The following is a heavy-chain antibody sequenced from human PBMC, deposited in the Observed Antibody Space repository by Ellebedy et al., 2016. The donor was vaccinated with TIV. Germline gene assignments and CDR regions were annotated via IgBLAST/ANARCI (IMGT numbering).Heavy chain of an antibody. D-gene: IGHD3-16*02. CDR3: ARALFTLIRGVIVSPYYYGMDV. V-gene: IGHV3-30*11. J-gene: IGHJ6*02. CDR2: VSSDGSND. CDR1: GFTFSSYT. Sequence: PGGSLRLSCVTSGFTFSSYTMHWVRQAPGXGXEWVADVSSDGSNDFYADSVKGRFTISRDNSKDTLYLQMFGLRAEDTAVYYCARALFTLIRGVIVSPYYYGMDVWGQGTTVTVSS.